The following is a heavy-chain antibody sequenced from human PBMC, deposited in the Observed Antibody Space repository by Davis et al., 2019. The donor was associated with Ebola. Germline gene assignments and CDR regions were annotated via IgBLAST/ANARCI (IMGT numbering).Heavy chain of an antibody. CDR3: AKDLAAAGTRFDY. J-gene: IGHJ4*02. CDR1: GFTFSSYG. D-gene: IGHD6-13*01. V-gene: IGHV3-30*02. CDR2: IRNDGNDK. Sequence: GESLKISCVASGFTFSSYGMHWVRQAPGKGLDWVAFIRNDGNDKYHADSVKGRFTISRDNSKNTLYLQVNSLTTEDTAVYYCAKDLAAAGTRFDYWGQGTLVTVSS.